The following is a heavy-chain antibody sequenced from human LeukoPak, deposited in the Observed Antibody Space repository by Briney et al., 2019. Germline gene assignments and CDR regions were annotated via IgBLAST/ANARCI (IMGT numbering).Heavy chain of an antibody. V-gene: IGHV3-74*01. CDR1: GFTFSSYW. J-gene: IGHJ4*02. CDR2: INSDGSST. Sequence: SGGSLRLSCAASGFTFSSYWMHWVRQAPGKGLVWVSRINSDGSSTSYADSVKGRFTISRDNAKNTLYLQVNSLRAEDTAVYYCASLMGDYYDSSGYPLDYWGQGTLVTVSS. D-gene: IGHD3-22*01. CDR3: ASLMGDYYDSSGYPLDY.